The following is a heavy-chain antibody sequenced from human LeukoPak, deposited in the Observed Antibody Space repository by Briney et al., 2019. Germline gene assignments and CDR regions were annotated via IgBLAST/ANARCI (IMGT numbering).Heavy chain of an antibody. D-gene: IGHD2-8*01. V-gene: IGHV3-48*04. Sequence: GGSLRLSCAASGFTFSSYSMNWVRQAPGKGLEWVSYISSSSSTIYYADSVKGRFTISRDNAKNSLYLQMNSLRAEDTAVYYCARGGGIVLMVYAIGAFDIWGQGTMVTVSS. CDR2: ISSSSSTI. J-gene: IGHJ3*02. CDR1: GFTFSSYS. CDR3: ARGGGIVLMVYAIGAFDI.